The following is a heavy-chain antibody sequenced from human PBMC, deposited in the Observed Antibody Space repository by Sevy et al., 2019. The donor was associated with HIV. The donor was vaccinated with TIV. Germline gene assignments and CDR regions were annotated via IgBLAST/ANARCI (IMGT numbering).Heavy chain of an antibody. Sequence: GGSLRLSCAASGFPLRNYAMSWVRQAPGKGLEWVSSISGGGGSTYYAESVKGRFTISRDNFQNTLDLEMNSLRAEDTAVYYCAKDGAVAPSDYWGQGTLVTVSS. V-gene: IGHV3-23*01. CDR2: ISGGGGST. J-gene: IGHJ4*02. CDR3: AKDGAVAPSDY. CDR1: GFPLRNYA. D-gene: IGHD6-19*01.